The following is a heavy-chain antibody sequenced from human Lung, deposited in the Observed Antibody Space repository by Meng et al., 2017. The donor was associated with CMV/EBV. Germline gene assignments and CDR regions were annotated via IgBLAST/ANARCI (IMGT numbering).Heavy chain of an antibody. CDR2: IKQDGSEK. Sequence: GGSXRLXXAASGFTFSSNWMSWVRQAPGKGLEWVANIKQDGSEKYYVDSVKGRFTISRDNAKNSLYLQMNSLRAEDTAVYYCARETDSSGLDYWGQGTLVTVSS. J-gene: IGHJ4*02. D-gene: IGHD3-22*01. CDR3: ARETDSSGLDY. V-gene: IGHV3-7*01. CDR1: GFTFSSNW.